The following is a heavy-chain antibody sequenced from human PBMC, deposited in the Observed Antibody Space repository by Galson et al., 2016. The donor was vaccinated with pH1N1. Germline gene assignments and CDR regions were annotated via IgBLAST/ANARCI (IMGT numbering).Heavy chain of an antibody. J-gene: IGHJ6*02. V-gene: IGHV1-69*10. CDR2: ILPIVGIT. CDR3: ATEPGSSGMDV. Sequence: SVKVSCKASGGTLSRHPISWVRQAPGQGLEWMGGILPIVGITTYAQKLQGRVTIIADSFPSTVSMELGGLTSDDTAVYYCATEPGSSGMDVWDQGTTVTVSS. CDR1: GGTLSRHP. D-gene: IGHD3-10*01.